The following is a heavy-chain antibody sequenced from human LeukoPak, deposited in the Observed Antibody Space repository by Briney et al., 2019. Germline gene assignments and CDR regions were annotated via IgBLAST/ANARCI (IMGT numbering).Heavy chain of an antibody. J-gene: IGHJ4*02. CDR2: INHSGST. CDR1: GGSITSTTDS. CDR3: ARTSRWWLRGFDS. V-gene: IGHV4-39*07. D-gene: IGHD5-12*01. Sequence: TSETLSLTCAVPGGSITSTTDSWAWIRQPPGKGLEWIGEINHSGSTNYNPSLKSRVTISVDTSKNQFSLKLNSVTAADTAVYYCARTSRWWLRGFDSWGQGTLVTVSS.